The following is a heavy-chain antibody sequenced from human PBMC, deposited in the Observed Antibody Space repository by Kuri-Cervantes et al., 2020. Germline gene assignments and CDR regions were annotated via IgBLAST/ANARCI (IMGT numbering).Heavy chain of an antibody. J-gene: IGHJ6*02. CDR3: ARGGGALTTEDGMDV. CDR2: IYSGGST. CDR1: GFTFSSYW. Sequence: GGSLRLSCAASGFTFSSYWMSWVRQAPGKGLEWVSVIYSGGSTYYADSVKGRFTISRDNSKNTLYLQMNSLRAEDTAVYYCARGGGALTTEDGMDVWGQGTTVTVSS. D-gene: IGHD4-11*01. V-gene: IGHV3-66*01.